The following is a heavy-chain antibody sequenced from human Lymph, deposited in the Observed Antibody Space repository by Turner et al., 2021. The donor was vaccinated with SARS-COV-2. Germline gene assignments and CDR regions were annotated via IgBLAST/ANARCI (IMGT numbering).Heavy chain of an antibody. CDR2: IYSGGTT. Sequence: EVQLVETGGGLIQPGGSLRPSCAASGSIVRRNYMTWVRKAPGKGLEWVSVIYSGGTTYYAEPVKCRFTISRDNSKNTLYLQMNSLRVEDTAVYYCARDLCTYGMDVWGQGTTVTVSS. CDR3: ARDLCTYGMDV. J-gene: IGHJ6*02. V-gene: IGHV3-53*02. D-gene: IGHD2-8*01. CDR1: GSIVRRNY.